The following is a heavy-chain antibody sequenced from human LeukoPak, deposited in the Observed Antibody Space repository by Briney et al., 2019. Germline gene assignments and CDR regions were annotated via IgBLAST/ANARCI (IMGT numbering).Heavy chain of an antibody. CDR3: ARTLHIYYYDTLGFDY. CDR2: ISYDGSNK. CDR1: GFTFSSYA. D-gene: IGHD3-22*01. J-gene: IGHJ4*02. Sequence: QSGGSLRLSCAASGFTFSSYAMHWVRQAPGKGLEWVAVISYDGSNKYYADSVKGRFTISRDNSKNTLYLQMNSLRAEDTAVYYCARTLHIYYYDTLGFDYWGQGTLVTVSS. V-gene: IGHV3-30*04.